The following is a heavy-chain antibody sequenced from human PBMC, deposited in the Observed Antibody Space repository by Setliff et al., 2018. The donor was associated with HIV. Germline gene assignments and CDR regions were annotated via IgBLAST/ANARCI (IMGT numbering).Heavy chain of an antibody. Sequence: PGGSLRPSCTASGFTFGYYAMSWVRQAPGKGLEWVGFIRSKAYGGTTEYAASVKGRFTISRDDSKSIAYLQMNSLKTEDTAVYYCARGVPAVTGYHFDYWGQGTLVTVSS. J-gene: IGHJ4*02. D-gene: IGHD6-19*01. V-gene: IGHV3-49*04. CDR1: GFTFGYYA. CDR2: IRSKAYGGTT. CDR3: ARGVPAVTGYHFDY.